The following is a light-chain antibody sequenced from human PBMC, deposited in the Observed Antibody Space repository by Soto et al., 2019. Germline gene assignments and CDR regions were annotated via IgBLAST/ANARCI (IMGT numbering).Light chain of an antibody. V-gene: IGLV1-44*01. CDR3: SAWDNSLNGYV. CDR1: SSNSGSNT. J-gene: IGLJ1*01. CDR2: TAG. Sequence: QSVLTQPLSASASPGQRVTISCSGGSSNSGSNTVAWYQHLPGTAPPRLIFTAGQRPSGVPGRFSGSKSGTSASLAISGLQAEAAAAYYCSAWDNSLNGYVFVPGTTLPVL.